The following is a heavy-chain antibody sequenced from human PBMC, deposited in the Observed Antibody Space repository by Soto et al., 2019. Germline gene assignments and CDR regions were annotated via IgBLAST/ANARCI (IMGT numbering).Heavy chain of an antibody. Sequence: EVQLVESGGGLVQPGRSLRLSCAASGFTFDDYAMHWVRQAPGKGLEWVSGISWNSGSIGYADSVKGRFTISRDNAKNSLYLQMNSLRAEDSALYYCAKDITLYLGNSDYWGQGTLVTVSS. V-gene: IGHV3-9*01. CDR3: AKDITLYLGNSDY. CDR2: ISWNSGSI. J-gene: IGHJ4*02. D-gene: IGHD3-16*01. CDR1: GFTFDDYA.